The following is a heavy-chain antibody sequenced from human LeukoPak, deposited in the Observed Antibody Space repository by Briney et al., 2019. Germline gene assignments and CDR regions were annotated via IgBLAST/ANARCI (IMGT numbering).Heavy chain of an antibody. CDR1: GFTVSSNY. CDR3: ARAREYLAIDY. V-gene: IGHV3-66*02. CDR2: LYSAGNT. Sequence: GGSLRLSCAASGFTVSSNYMNWVRQAPGKGLEWVSVLYSAGNTFYADSVQGRFTISRDNSKNTLYLQMRPEDTAVYYCARAREYLAIDYWGQGTLVTVSS. J-gene: IGHJ4*02. D-gene: IGHD2/OR15-2a*01.